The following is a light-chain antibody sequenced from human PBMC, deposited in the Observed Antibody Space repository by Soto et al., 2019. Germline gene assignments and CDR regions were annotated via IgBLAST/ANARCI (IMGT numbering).Light chain of an antibody. Sequence: DIPLTQSPSTLSASLGDRVTITCRASQNVNIWLTWYQQRPGKAPKLLIYAASTLQSGVLSRFSGSGSGTDFTLTISSLQPEDFATYYCQQLESSTSTFGGGTKVVIK. J-gene: IGKJ4*01. CDR2: AAS. CDR3: QQLESSTST. CDR1: QNVNIW. V-gene: IGKV1-5*01.